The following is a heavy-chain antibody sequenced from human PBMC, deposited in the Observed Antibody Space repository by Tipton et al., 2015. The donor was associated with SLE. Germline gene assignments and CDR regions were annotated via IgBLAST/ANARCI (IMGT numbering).Heavy chain of an antibody. CDR1: GGSISSQSHY. CDR3: AGVPEVYYYYMDV. Sequence: GLVKPSETLSLTCTVSGGSISSQSHYWGWIRQPPGKGLEWIGSIYYTGDTYNSPSLKSRVTILVDTSKIQFSLRLTSVTAADTAVYYCAGVPEVYYYYMDVWGKGTTVTVSS. CDR2: IYYTGDT. V-gene: IGHV4-39*07. D-gene: IGHD2-2*01. J-gene: IGHJ6*03.